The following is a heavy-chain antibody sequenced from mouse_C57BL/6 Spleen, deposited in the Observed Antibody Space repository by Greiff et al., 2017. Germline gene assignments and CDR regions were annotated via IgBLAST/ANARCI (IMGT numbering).Heavy chain of an antibody. J-gene: IGHJ1*03. CDR3: ARAECYYSVWYFDG. CDR1: GYTFTDYN. D-gene: IGHD2-3*01. V-gene: IGHV1-18*01. CDR2: INPNNGGT. Sequence: VQLQQSGPELVKPGASVKIPCKASGYTFTDYNMDWVKQSPGKSLEWIGDINPNNGGTIYNQKFKGKATLTVDRSSSTAYMELRSLASEDAAVYDCARAECYYSVWYFDGWGKGTTVTVSS.